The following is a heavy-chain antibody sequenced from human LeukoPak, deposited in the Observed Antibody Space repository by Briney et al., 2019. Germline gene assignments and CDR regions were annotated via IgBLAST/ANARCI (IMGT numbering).Heavy chain of an antibody. J-gene: IGHJ5*02. CDR1: AFTISSYD. CDR2: LRGSDGSA. D-gene: IGHD5-24*01. Sequence: GGSLRLSCAASAFTISSYDMSWVRQAPGEGLEWVSALRGSDGSAHYADSVKGRFTVSRDNSKNTLFLQMNSLRAEDTAVYYCARSKDGFTWGQGTPVTVSS. CDR3: ARSKDGFT. V-gene: IGHV3-23*01.